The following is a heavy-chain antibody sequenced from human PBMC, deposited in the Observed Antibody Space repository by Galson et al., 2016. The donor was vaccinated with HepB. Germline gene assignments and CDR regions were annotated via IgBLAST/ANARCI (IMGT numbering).Heavy chain of an antibody. J-gene: IGHJ5*02. CDR2: IYSGGST. D-gene: IGHD1-14*01. CDR1: GFTFSHYG. V-gene: IGHV3-NL1*01. Sequence: SLRLSCAASGFTFSHYGIHWVRQSPGKGLEWVSVIYSGGSTYYADSVKGRFTISRDNSKNTLYLQMNSLRAEDTAVYYCARGEPGNWFDPWGQGTLVTVSS. CDR3: ARGEPGNWFDP.